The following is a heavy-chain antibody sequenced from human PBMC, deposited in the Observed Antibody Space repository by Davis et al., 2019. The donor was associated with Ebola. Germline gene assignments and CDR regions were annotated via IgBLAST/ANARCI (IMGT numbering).Heavy chain of an antibody. V-gene: IGHV1-69*13. J-gene: IGHJ4*02. CDR3: ARGDSSGYYYHPPFWY. Sequence: SVKVSCKASGGTFSSYAISWVRQAPGQGLEWMGGIIPIFGTANYAQKFQGRVTITADESTSTAYMELSSLRSDDTAVYYCARGDSSGYYYHPPFWYWGQGTLVTVSS. CDR2: IIPIFGTA. D-gene: IGHD3-22*01. CDR1: GGTFSSYA.